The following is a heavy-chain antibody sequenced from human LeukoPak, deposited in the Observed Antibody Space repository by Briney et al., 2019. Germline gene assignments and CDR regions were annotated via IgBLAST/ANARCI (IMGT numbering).Heavy chain of an antibody. CDR2: INPSGGST. Sequence: GASVKVSCKASGYTFTSYYMHWVRQAPGQGLEWMGIINPSGGSTSYAQKFQGRVTMTRDTSTSTVYMELSSLRSEDTAVYYCARGMTTVTTGAALTFGYWGQGTLVTVSS. CDR3: ARGMTTVTTGAALTFGY. CDR1: GYTFTSYY. J-gene: IGHJ4*02. V-gene: IGHV1-46*01. D-gene: IGHD4-17*01.